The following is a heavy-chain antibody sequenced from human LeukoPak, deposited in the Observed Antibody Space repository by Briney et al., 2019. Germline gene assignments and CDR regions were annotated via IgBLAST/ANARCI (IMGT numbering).Heavy chain of an antibody. CDR3: ASLPLWQQGYYYYMDV. Sequence: SETLSLTCTVSGGSISSGGYYWSWIRQPPGKGLEWVGYIYHSGSTYYNPSLKSRVTISVDRSKNQFSLKLSSVTAADTAVYYCASLPLWQQGYYYYMDVWGKGTTVTVSS. D-gene: IGHD6-13*01. CDR2: IYHSGST. J-gene: IGHJ6*03. V-gene: IGHV4-30-2*01. CDR1: GGSISSGGYY.